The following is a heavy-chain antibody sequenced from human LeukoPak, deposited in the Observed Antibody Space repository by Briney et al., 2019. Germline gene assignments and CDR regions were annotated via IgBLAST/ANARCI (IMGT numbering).Heavy chain of an antibody. D-gene: IGHD1-26*01. V-gene: IGHV1-69*13. J-gene: IGHJ3*01. CDR1: GYTLTELS. CDR3: ARDGPSGSYL. CDR2: IIPIFGTA. Sequence: GASVKVSCKVSGYTLTELSMHWVRQAPGQGLEWMGGIIPIFGTANYAQKFQGRVAITADESTSTAYMELSSLRSEDTAVYYCARDGPSGSYLWGQGTMVTVSS.